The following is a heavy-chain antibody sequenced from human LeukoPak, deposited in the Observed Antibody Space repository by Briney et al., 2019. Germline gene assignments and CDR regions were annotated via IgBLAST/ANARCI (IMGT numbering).Heavy chain of an antibody. CDR3: AREVGYSYGSRADY. D-gene: IGHD5-18*01. V-gene: IGHV3-23*01. Sequence: PGGSLRLSCVASGFTFSSYAMSWVRQAPGKGLEWVSAISGSGGNTYYADSVKGRFTISRDNSKNTLYVQMNSLRAEDTAVYYCAREVGYSYGSRADYWGQGTLVTVSS. CDR1: GFTFSSYA. J-gene: IGHJ4*02. CDR2: ISGSGGNT.